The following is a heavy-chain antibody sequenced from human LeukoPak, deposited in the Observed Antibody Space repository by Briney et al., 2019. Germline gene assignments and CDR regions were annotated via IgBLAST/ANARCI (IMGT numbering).Heavy chain of an antibody. CDR2: IYYSGRT. J-gene: IGHJ6*02. CDR3: ARSLATGYEEPYYYGMDV. V-gene: IGHV4-31*03. CDR1: GGSISDDDYY. D-gene: IGHD3-9*01. Sequence: SQTLPLTCTVSGGSISDDDYYWGWIRQHPGKGLEWIGYIYYSGRTYYNPSLKSRVIISVDTSESQFSLKLSSVTVADTAVYYCARSLATGYEEPYYYGMDVWGQGTTVTVSS.